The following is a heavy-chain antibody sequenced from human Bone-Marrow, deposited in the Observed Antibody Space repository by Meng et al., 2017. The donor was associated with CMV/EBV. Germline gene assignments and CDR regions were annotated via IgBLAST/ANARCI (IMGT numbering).Heavy chain of an antibody. J-gene: IGHJ6*02. Sequence: ASVKVSCKASGYTFTSYYMHWVRQAPGQGLEWMGIINPSGGSTSYAQKFQGRVTMTRDTSTSTAYMELSSLRSEDTAVYYCARDKQLVLETHRYYGMDVWGQGTTVTVSS. CDR1: GYTFTSYY. CDR2: INPSGGST. D-gene: IGHD6-6*01. CDR3: ARDKQLVLETHRYYGMDV. V-gene: IGHV1-46*01.